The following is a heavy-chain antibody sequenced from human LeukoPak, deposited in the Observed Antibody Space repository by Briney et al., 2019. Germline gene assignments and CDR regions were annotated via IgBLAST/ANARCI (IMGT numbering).Heavy chain of an antibody. D-gene: IGHD2-2*02. V-gene: IGHV3-23*01. Sequence: GGSLRLSCTSSGFSFSGYAMIWVRQAPGMGLELVSTISGSGASTFYADSVRGRFITSKDIPSNVVYLQMNSLRAEDTAVYYCAKGSRGYTNYYFDYWGQGTLVTVSS. CDR1: GFSFSGYA. CDR2: ISGSGAST. CDR3: AKGSRGYTNYYFDY. J-gene: IGHJ4*02.